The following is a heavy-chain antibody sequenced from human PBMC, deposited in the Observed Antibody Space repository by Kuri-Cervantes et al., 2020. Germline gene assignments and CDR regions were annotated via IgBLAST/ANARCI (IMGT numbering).Heavy chain of an antibody. CDR1: GGSISSYY. CDR3: ARGSYYGSGSYFDLDY. D-gene: IGHD3-10*01. J-gene: IGHJ4*02. CDR2: IYYSGST. V-gene: IGHV4-59*01. Sequence: GSLRLSCTVSGGSISSYYWSWIRQPPGKGLEWIGSIYYSGSTYYNPSLKSRVTISVDTSKNQFSLKLSSVTAADTAVYYCARGSYYGSGSYFDLDYWGQGTLVTVSS.